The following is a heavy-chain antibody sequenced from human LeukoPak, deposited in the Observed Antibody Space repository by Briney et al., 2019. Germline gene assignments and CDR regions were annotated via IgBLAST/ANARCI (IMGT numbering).Heavy chain of an antibody. D-gene: IGHD4-23*01. CDR3: ARADYGGIPGY. CDR2: ISSSSSYI. J-gene: IGHJ4*02. V-gene: IGHV3-21*01. Sequence: AGSLRFSCAASGFTFSSYSMNWVRQAPGKGLEWVSSISSSSSYIYYADSVKGRFTISRDNAKNSLYLQMNSLRAEDTAVYYCARADYGGIPGYWGQGTLVTVSS. CDR1: GFTFSSYS.